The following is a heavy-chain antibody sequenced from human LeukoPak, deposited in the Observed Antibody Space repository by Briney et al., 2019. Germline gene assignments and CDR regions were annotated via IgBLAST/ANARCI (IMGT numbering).Heavy chain of an antibody. CDR1: GFTFSSYA. V-gene: IGHV3-30-3*01. Sequence: PGGSLRLSCAASGFTFSSYAMHWVRQAPGKGLEWVAVISYDGSNKYYADSVKGRFTISRDNSKNTLYLQMNSLRAEDTAVYYCARNDYYDSLPGYFDYWGQGTLVTVSS. CDR2: ISYDGSNK. CDR3: ARNDYYDSLPGYFDY. J-gene: IGHJ4*02. D-gene: IGHD3-22*01.